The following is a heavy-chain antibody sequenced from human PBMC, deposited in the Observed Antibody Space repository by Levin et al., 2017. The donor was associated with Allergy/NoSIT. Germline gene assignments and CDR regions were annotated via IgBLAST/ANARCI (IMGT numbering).Heavy chain of an antibody. D-gene: IGHD3-9*01. CDR2: IFWDGDK. CDR3: ARKTDWAQFDS. V-gene: IGHV2-5*02. CDR1: GFSLTTSGLA. Sequence: SGPTLVKPTQTLTLTCSFSGFSLTTSGLAVGWVRQPPGEALEWLGFIFWDGDKRYRLSLKNRLTISMATSTHQVCLTMTNVHPVDTETYFCARKTDWAQFDSWGPGTVVTVSS. J-gene: IGHJ4*02.